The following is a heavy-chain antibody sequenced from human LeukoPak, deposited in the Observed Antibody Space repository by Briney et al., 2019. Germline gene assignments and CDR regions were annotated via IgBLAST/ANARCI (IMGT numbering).Heavy chain of an antibody. J-gene: IGHJ4*02. CDR2: IYHSGST. CDR1: GGSISNTNW. D-gene: IGHD6-19*01. Sequence: PSGTLSPTCAVSGGSISNTNWWSWVRQPPGKGLEWIGEIYHSGSTNYNPSLKSRVTISVDRSKNQFSLKLSSVTAADTAVYYCARGLGGSGWQEGNYYFDYWGQGTLVTVSS. CDR3: ARGLGGSGWQEGNYYFDY. V-gene: IGHV4-4*02.